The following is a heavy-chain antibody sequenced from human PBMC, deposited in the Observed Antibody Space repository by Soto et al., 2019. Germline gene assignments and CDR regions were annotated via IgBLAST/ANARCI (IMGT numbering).Heavy chain of an antibody. V-gene: IGHV4-59*03. CDR2: IFPSGSA. J-gene: IGHJ6*02. D-gene: IGHD6-13*01. Sequence: PSETLSLTCSVSGGSISSYYCTWIRQAPGRGLEWIGYIFPSGSANYNPSLNSRLTISVDTSKNQFSLTLTSVTAADTAVYYCAGKFDSSSWYVLSQKIGGYGMAVWGQGTPVTVSS. CDR3: AGKFDSSSWYVLSQKIGGYGMAV. CDR1: GGSISSYY.